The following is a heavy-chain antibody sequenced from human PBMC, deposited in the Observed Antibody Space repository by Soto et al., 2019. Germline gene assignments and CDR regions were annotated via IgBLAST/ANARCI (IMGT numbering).Heavy chain of an antibody. CDR3: ARHKSGSDWLDP. J-gene: IGHJ5*02. Sequence: PSETLSLTCTVSGGSISDISYCWGWIRQPPGKGLQWIGCMFYSGATYYNPSLRNRVTLSVDTSNNEFSRKLVSVTAPDTAVYYCARHKSGSDWLDPWGQGTLVTVSS. D-gene: IGHD2-15*01. CDR1: GGSISDISYC. V-gene: IGHV4-39*01. CDR2: MFYSGAT.